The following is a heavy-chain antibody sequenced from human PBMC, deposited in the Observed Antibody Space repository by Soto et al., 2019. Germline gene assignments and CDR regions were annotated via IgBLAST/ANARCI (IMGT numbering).Heavy chain of an antibody. Sequence: SETLSLTCTVSGGSISSGGYYWSWIRQHPGKGLEWIGYIYYSGSTYYNPSLKSRVTISVDTSKNQFSLKLSSVTAADTAVYYCARDSPIQYYYDSSGYPGGMDVWGQGTTVTVSS. CDR3: ARDSPIQYYYDSSGYPGGMDV. CDR2: IYYSGST. CDR1: GGSISSGGYY. D-gene: IGHD3-22*01. V-gene: IGHV4-31*03. J-gene: IGHJ6*02.